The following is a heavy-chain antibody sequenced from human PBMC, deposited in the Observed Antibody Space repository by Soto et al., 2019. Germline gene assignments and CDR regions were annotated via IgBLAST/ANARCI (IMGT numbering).Heavy chain of an antibody. CDR2: ISAYNGNT. J-gene: IGHJ4*02. V-gene: IGHV1-18*01. CDR3: ARDLAAGNCDY. D-gene: IGHD6-13*01. CDR1: GYTFTSYG. Sequence: RASVKGSCKASGYTFTSYGISWLRQAPGQGLEWMGWISAYNGNTNYAQKLQGRVTMTTDTSTSTAYMELRSLRSDDTAVYYCARDLAAGNCDYWGQGTLVTVSS.